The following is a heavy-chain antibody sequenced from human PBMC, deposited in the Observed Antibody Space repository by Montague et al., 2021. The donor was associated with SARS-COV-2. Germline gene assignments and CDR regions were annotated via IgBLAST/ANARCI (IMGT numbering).Heavy chain of an antibody. CDR3: ARIPVGSKYYFDF. CDR2: TYYRSKWYN. CDR1: GDSVSSNHAT. V-gene: IGHV6-1*01. D-gene: IGHD2-2*01. J-gene: IGHJ4*02. Sequence: CAISGDSVSSNHATWNWIRQSPSRGLAWMGRTYYRSKWYNDYAESVKSRITIDPDTSKHQFSLHLNSVTPEDTAVYYCARIPVGSKYYFDFWGQGTLVTVSS.